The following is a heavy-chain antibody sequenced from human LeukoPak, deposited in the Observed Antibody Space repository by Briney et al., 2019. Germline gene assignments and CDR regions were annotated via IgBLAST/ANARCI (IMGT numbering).Heavy chain of an antibody. CDR1: GDSIRSGDYY. D-gene: IGHD2-2*01. CDR2: IYYSGST. Sequence: SQTLSLTCTVSGDSIRSGDYYWSWIRQPPGKGLEWIGYIYYSGSTYYNPSLKSRVTISVDTSKNQFSLKLSSVTAADTAVYYCAALTKYCSSTSCRTPWGQGTLVTVSS. J-gene: IGHJ5*02. V-gene: IGHV4-30-4*01. CDR3: AALTKYCSSTSCRTP.